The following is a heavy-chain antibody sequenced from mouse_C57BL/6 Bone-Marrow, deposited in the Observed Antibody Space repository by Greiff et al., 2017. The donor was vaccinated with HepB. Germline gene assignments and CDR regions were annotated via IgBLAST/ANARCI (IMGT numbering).Heavy chain of an antibody. D-gene: IGHD4-1*02. Sequence: EVKVVESEGGLVQPGSSMKLSCTASGFTFSDYYMAWVRQVPEKGLEWVANINYDGSSTYYLDSLKSRFIISRDNAKNILYLQMSSLKSEDTATYYCARSTGRGDWYFDVWGTGTTVTVSS. CDR2: INYDGSST. J-gene: IGHJ1*03. V-gene: IGHV5-16*01. CDR1: GFTFSDYY. CDR3: ARSTGRGDWYFDV.